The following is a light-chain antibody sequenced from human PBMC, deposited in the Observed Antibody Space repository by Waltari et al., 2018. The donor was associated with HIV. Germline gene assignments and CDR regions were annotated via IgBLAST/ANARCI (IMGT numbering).Light chain of an antibody. Sequence: SSELTQPPSVSVSPGQTAFITCSGDILGVNYASCYHKRPGQSPVLVIYQEAKRPSGIPERFSGSNSGNTATLTISGTQPMDEADYYCQGWDSSTPIFGGGTNLSVL. J-gene: IGLJ2*01. V-gene: IGLV3-1*01. CDR2: QEA. CDR1: ILGVNY. CDR3: QGWDSSTPI.